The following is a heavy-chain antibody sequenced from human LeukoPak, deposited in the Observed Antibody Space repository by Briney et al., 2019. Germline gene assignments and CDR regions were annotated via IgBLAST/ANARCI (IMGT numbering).Heavy chain of an antibody. CDR2: ISSSSSTI. D-gene: IGHD6-19*01. J-gene: IGHJ4*02. CDR1: GFTFSSYS. Sequence: GGSLRLSCAASGFTFSSYSMNWVRQAPGKGLEWASYISSSSSTIYYADSVKGRFTISRDNAKNSLYLQMNSLRVKDTAMYYCARGGGGDGSGWSTTDYWGQGTLVTISS. V-gene: IGHV3-48*01. CDR3: ARGGGGDGSGWSTTDY.